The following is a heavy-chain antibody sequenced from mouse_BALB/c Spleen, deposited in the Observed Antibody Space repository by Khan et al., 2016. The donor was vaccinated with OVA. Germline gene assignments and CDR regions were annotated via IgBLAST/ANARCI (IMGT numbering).Heavy chain of an antibody. Sequence: VQLKQSGPELVKPGASVKISCKASGYSFTGYFMNWVMQSHGKSLEWIGRINPHIGETFYNQKFKDKATLTVDESSTTAHMELRSLSSEDSAVXYCARKNGSDFDYWGQGTTLTVSS. D-gene: IGHD1-1*01. J-gene: IGHJ2*01. CDR2: INPHIGET. CDR1: GYSFTGYF. CDR3: ARKNGSDFDY. V-gene: IGHV1-20*02.